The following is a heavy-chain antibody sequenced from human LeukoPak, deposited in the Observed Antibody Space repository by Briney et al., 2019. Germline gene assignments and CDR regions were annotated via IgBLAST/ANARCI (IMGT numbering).Heavy chain of an antibody. V-gene: IGHV3-23*01. CDR2: ISGSGGST. CDR3: AKDHYDAVTKQDYYYYYMDV. CDR1: GFTFSSYE. D-gene: IGHD3-22*01. Sequence: PGGSLRLSCAASGFTFSSYEMNWVRQAPGKGLEWVSAISGSGGSTYYADSVKGRFTISRDNSKNTLYLQMNSLRAEDTAVYYCAKDHYDAVTKQDYYYYYMDVWGKGTTVTVSS. J-gene: IGHJ6*03.